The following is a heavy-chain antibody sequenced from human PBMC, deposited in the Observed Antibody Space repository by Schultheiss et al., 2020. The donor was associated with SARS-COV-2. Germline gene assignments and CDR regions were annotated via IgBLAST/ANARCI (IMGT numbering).Heavy chain of an antibody. D-gene: IGHD1-1*01. CDR2: INHSGST. V-gene: IGHV4-34*01. Sequence: SETLSLTCAVYGGSFSGYYWSWIRQPPGKGLEWIGEINHSGSTNYNPSLKSRVTISVDTSKNQFSLKLSSVTAADTAVYYCASHLLNWKWDYYYGMDVWGQGTTVTVSS. CDR1: GGSFSGYY. CDR3: ASHLLNWKWDYYYGMDV. J-gene: IGHJ6*02.